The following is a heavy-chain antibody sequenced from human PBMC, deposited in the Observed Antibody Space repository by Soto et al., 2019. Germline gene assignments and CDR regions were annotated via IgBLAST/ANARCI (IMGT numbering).Heavy chain of an antibody. CDR1: GFTFSNYA. J-gene: IGHJ5*02. D-gene: IGHD6-13*01. Sequence: GGSLRLSCAASGFTFSNYAMSWVRQAPGKGLDWVSAITGSGGSTYHADSVRGRFTISRDNSKNTLYLQMNSLTAEDTAVYYCASKIRVSGGFDPWGQGTLVTVSS. CDR3: ASKIRVSGGFDP. CDR2: ITGSGGST. V-gene: IGHV3-23*01.